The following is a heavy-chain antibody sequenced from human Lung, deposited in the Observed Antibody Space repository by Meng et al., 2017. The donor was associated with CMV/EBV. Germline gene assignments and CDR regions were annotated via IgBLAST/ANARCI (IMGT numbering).Heavy chain of an antibody. V-gene: IGHV1-69*05. J-gene: IGHJ6*02. CDR2: IIPIFGTA. D-gene: IGHD2-2*01. Sequence: SXXVSXKASGGTFSSYAISWVRQAPGQGLEWMGGIIPIFGTANYAQKFQGRVTITTDESTSTAYMELSSLRSEDTAVYYCARGGYQLLVYYYYYGMDVWGQAXTVTVSS. CDR3: ARGGYQLLVYYYYYGMDV. CDR1: GGTFSSYA.